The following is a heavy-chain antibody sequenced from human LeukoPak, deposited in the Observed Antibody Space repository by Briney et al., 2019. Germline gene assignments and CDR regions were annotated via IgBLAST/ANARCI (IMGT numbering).Heavy chain of an antibody. CDR2: IYYSGTT. D-gene: IGHD6-19*01. CDR3: ARHRLAAVALNFDY. Sequence: SETLSFNCTVSGGTISNYYWSWLRQRPGKGLEGIVNIYYSGTTNYNPFLNSRVTIRVETSRNQFLVTLSFVPAADAAVYYCARHRLAAVALNFDYWGQGTLVTVSS. J-gene: IGHJ4*02. V-gene: IGHV4-59*08. CDR1: GGTISNYY.